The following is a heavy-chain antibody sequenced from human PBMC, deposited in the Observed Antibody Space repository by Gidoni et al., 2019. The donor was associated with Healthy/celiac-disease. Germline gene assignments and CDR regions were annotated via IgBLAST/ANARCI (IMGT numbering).Heavy chain of an antibody. Sequence: QVQLVQSGAEVKKPGASVKVSCKASGYTFTSYDINWVRQAPGQGLEWMGWMNPNSGNTGYAQKFQGRVTMTRNTSISTAYMELSSLRSEDTAVYYCARGPGTTWYYYYYGMDVWGQGTTVTVSS. D-gene: IGHD1-1*01. J-gene: IGHJ6*02. CDR3: ARGPGTTWYYYYYGMDV. CDR2: MNPNSGNT. CDR1: GYTFTSYD. V-gene: IGHV1-8*01.